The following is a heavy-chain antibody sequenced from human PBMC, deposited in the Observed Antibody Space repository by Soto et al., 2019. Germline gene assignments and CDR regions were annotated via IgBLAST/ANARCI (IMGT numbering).Heavy chain of an antibody. J-gene: IGHJ4*02. D-gene: IGHD6-13*01. CDR3: ARDPFIIYSSSWYGFDY. V-gene: IGHV1-2*02. CDR1: GYTFTGYY. Sequence: ASVRVSCKASGYTFTGYYMRWVRQAPGQGLEWMGWINPNSGGTNYAQKFQGRVTMTRDTSISTAYMELSRLRSDDTAVYYCARDPFIIYSSSWYGFDYWGQGTLVTVSS. CDR2: INPNSGGT.